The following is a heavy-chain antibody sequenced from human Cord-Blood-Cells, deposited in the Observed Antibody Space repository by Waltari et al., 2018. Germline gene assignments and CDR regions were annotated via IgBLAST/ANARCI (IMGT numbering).Heavy chain of an antibody. J-gene: IGHJ2*01. V-gene: IGHV3-33*01. CDR3: ARGAGIAAEWYFDL. D-gene: IGHD6-13*01. CDR1: GFTFSSYG. Sequence: QVQLVESGGGVVQPGRSLRLSCAASGFTFSSYGMPWVRQAPGKGLEWVAVIWYDGSNKYYADSVKGRFTISRDNSKNTLYLQMNSLRAEDTAVYYCARGAGIAAEWYFDLWGRGTLVTVSS. CDR2: IWYDGSNK.